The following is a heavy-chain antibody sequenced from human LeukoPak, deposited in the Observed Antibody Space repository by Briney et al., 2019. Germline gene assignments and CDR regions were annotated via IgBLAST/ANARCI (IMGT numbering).Heavy chain of an antibody. Sequence: GGSLRLSCAASGFTFSRFWMSWVRQAPGKGLEWVANVKQDGSERYYVDSVKGRFTITRDNAKNSLYLQMNSLRAEDTAVYYCARYGSIAAAGTFDYWGQGTLVTVSS. D-gene: IGHD6-13*01. V-gene: IGHV3-7*04. CDR1: GFTFSRFW. CDR3: ARYGSIAAAGTFDY. CDR2: VKQDGSER. J-gene: IGHJ4*02.